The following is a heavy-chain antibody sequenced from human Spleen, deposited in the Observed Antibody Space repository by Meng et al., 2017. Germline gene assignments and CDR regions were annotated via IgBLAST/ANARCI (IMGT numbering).Heavy chain of an antibody. V-gene: IGHV1-2*02. Sequence: ASAKVSCKASGYTFTSSDINWVRQAPGQGLEWMGWINPNSGGTNYAQKFQGRVTMTRDTSISTAYMELSRLRSDDTAVYYCARDSVGGYDFDYWGQGTLVTVSS. CDR1: GYTFTSSD. CDR3: ARDSVGGYDFDY. J-gene: IGHJ4*02. CDR2: INPNSGGT. D-gene: IGHD5-12*01.